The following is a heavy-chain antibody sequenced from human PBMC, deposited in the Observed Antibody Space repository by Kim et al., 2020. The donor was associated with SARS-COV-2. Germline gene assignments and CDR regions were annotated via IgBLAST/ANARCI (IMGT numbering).Heavy chain of an antibody. V-gene: IGHV3-23*01. CDR2: ISGSGGST. J-gene: IGHJ6*02. CDR1: GFTFSSYA. D-gene: IGHD3-10*01. Sequence: GGSLRLSCAASGFTFSSYAMSWVRQAPGKGLEWVSAISGSGGSTYYADSVKGRFTISRDNSKNTLYLQMNSLRAEDTAVYYCAKSEKNGYLWFAMDLRDYYYYYGMDVWGQGTTVTVSS. CDR3: AKSEKNGYLWFAMDLRDYYYYYGMDV.